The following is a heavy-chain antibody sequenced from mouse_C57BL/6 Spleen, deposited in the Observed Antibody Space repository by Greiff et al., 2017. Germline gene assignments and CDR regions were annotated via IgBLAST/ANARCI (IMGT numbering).Heavy chain of an antibody. J-gene: IGHJ4*01. V-gene: IGHV1-4*01. Sequence: VQLKESGAELARPGASVKMSCKASGYTFTSYTMHWVKQRPGQGLEWIGYINPSSGYTKYNQKFKDKATLTADKSSSTAYMQLSSLTSEDSAVYYCARPTGSYYYAMDYWGQGTSVTVSS. CDR2: INPSSGYT. CDR3: ARPTGSYYYAMDY. D-gene: IGHD4-1*01. CDR1: GYTFTSYT.